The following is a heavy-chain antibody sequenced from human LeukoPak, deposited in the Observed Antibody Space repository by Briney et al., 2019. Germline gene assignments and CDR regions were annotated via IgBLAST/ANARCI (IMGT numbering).Heavy chain of an antibody. CDR3: ARTSMVRGVVYFDY. Sequence: GGSLRLSXAASGFTFSSYEMNWVRQAPGKGLEWVSYIRSSGSTIYYADSVKGRFTISRDNAKNSLYLQMNSLRAEDTAVYYCARTSMVRGVVYFDYWGQGTLVTVSS. CDR1: GFTFSSYE. CDR2: IRSSGSTI. D-gene: IGHD3-10*01. J-gene: IGHJ4*02. V-gene: IGHV3-48*03.